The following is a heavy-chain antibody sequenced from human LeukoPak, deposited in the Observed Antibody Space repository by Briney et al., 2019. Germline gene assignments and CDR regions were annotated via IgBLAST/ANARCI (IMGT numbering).Heavy chain of an antibody. D-gene: IGHD1/OR15-1a*01. CDR1: GGSISSVPYS. V-gene: IGHV4-30-2*01. CDR2: IYHSGST. J-gene: IGHJ4*02. Sequence: PSETLSLTCAVSGGSISSVPYSWSWIRQPPGKGLEWIGYIYHSGSTYYNPSLKSRVTISVDRSKNQFSLKLTSVTAADTAVYYCADELEQDYFDYWGQGTLVTVSS. CDR3: ADELEQDYFDY.